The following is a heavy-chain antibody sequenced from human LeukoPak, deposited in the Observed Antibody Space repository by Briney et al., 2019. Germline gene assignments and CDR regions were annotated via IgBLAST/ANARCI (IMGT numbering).Heavy chain of an antibody. CDR3: ARDYYDSSGHAD. CDR1: GGTFSSYA. J-gene: IGHJ4*02. Sequence: SVKVSCKASGGTFSSYAISWVRQAPGQGLEWMGRIILILGIANYAQKFQGRVTITADKSTSTAYMELSSLRSEDTAVYYCARDYYDSSGHADWGQGTLVTVSS. CDR2: IILILGIA. D-gene: IGHD3-22*01. V-gene: IGHV1-69*04.